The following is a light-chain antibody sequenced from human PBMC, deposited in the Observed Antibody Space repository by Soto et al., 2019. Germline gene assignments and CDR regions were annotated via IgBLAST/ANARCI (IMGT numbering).Light chain of an antibody. V-gene: IGKV3-20*01. CDR3: QQYGSSPIT. CDR2: DAS. CDR1: QSVSSN. J-gene: IGKJ5*01. Sequence: EIVLTQSPATLSVSPGERATLSCRASQSVSSNLAWYQQKPGQAPRLLTYDASTRATGIPDRFSGSGSGTDFTLTISRLEPEDFAVYYCQQYGSSPITFGQGTRLEIK.